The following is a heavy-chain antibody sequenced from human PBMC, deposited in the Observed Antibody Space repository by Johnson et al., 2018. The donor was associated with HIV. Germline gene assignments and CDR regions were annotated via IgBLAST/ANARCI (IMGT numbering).Heavy chain of an antibody. CDR2: ISSSGSTI. CDR1: GFTFSDYY. Sequence: QVQLVESGGGLVQPGGSLRLSCAASGFTFSDYYMSWIRQAPGKGLEWVSYISSSGSTIYYADSVKGRFTITRDNAKNSLYLKMNSLRAEDTAVYYCAREGTWGSNDAFDIWGQGTMVTVSS. CDR3: AREGTWGSNDAFDI. J-gene: IGHJ3*02. D-gene: IGHD7-27*01. V-gene: IGHV3-11*04.